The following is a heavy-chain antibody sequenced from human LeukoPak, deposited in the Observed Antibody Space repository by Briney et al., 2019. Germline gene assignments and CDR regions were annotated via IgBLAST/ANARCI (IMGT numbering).Heavy chain of an antibody. D-gene: IGHD3-9*01. CDR3: ARGDDILTGYLYYSDY. Sequence: GASVKVSCKASGYTFTGYYMHWVRQAPGQGLEWMGWINPNSGGTNYAQKFQGWVTMTRDTSISTAYMELSRLRSDDTAVYYCARGDDILTGYLYYSDYWGQGTLVTVSS. V-gene: IGHV1-2*04. CDR1: GYTFTGYY. CDR2: INPNSGGT. J-gene: IGHJ4*02.